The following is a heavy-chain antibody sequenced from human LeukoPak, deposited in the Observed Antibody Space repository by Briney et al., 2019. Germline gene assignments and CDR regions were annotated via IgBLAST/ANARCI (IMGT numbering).Heavy chain of an antibody. J-gene: IGHJ1*01. CDR1: GFTFTKFW. Sequence: PGESLRLSCEASGFTFTKFWMSWVRQSPGKGLGWVANIQEEGKKENYVDSVRGRFTISRDNAKNSIYLQRSSLRVEDTAVYYFPKNTAGGGDAYWGQGTLVIVSS. CDR2: IQEEGKKE. D-gene: IGHD2-21*02. V-gene: IGHV3-7*01. CDR3: PKNTAGGGDAY.